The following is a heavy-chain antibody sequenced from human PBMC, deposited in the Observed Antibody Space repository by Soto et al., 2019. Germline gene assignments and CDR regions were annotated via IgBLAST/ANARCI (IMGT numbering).Heavy chain of an antibody. CDR3: AKVPSFGVVYPAPFDY. J-gene: IGHJ4*02. Sequence: GGALRLSCAASGFTFGSYGMHWVRQAPGKGLEWVAVISYDGSNKYYADSVKGRFTISRDNSKNTLYLQMNSLRAEDTAVYYCAKVPSFGVVYPAPFDYWGQGTLVTVSS. V-gene: IGHV3-30*18. CDR2: ISYDGSNK. CDR1: GFTFGSYG. D-gene: IGHD3-3*01.